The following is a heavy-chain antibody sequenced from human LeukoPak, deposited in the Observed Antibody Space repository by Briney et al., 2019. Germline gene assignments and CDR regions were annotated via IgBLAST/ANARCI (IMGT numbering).Heavy chain of an antibody. CDR3: ASLAARRTYYYYYMDV. CDR1: GGSFSGYY. CDR2: INHSGST. J-gene: IGHJ6*03. D-gene: IGHD6-6*01. Sequence: SETLSLTCAVYGGSFSGYYWSWIRQPPGKGLEWIGEINHSGSTNYSPSLKSRVTISVDTSKNQFSLKLSSVTAADTAVYYCASLAARRTYYYYYMDVWGKGTTVTVSS. V-gene: IGHV4-34*01.